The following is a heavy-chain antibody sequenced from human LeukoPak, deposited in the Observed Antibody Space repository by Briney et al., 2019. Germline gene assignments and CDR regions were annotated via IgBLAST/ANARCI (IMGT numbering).Heavy chain of an antibody. CDR3: ARDYGDYSTPPDY. V-gene: IGHV1-46*01. J-gene: IGHJ4*02. D-gene: IGHD4-17*01. CDR1: GYTFTSYY. Sequence: ASVKVSCKASGYTFTSYYMHWVRRAPGQRLEGMGIINPSGGSTSYTEKFQGRVTMTRDTSTSTVYMELSSLRSDDTAVYYCARDYGDYSTPPDYWGQGTLVTVSS. CDR2: INPSGGST.